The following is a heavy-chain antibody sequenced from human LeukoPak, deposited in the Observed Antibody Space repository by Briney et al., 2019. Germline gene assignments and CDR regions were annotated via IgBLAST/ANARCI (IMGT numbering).Heavy chain of an antibody. CDR1: GGTFSSYA. CDR2: ISAYNDNT. CDR3: ARGGMVVVVIDLDY. D-gene: IGHD3-22*01. J-gene: IGHJ4*02. Sequence: ASVKVSCKASGGTFSSYAISWVRQAPGQGLEWMGWISAYNDNTNYAQKFQGRVTMSTDTSTSTAYMELRSLRSDDTAVYYCARGGMVVVVIDLDYWGQGTLVTVSS. V-gene: IGHV1-18*01.